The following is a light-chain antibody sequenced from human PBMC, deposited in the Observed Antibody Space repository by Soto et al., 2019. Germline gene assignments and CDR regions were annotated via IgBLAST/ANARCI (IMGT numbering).Light chain of an antibody. CDR3: MQALEAPPFT. J-gene: IGKJ3*01. CDR1: QSLLHSNGYTY. V-gene: IGKV2-28*01. Sequence: IVMTQSPLSLPVTPGEPASISCRSSQSLLHSNGYTYLDWYLQKPGQSPQLLIYFGSHRAPGVPDRFSGSGSGTDFTLRISRVEAEDVGVYYCMQALEAPPFTFGPGTKVDIK. CDR2: FGS.